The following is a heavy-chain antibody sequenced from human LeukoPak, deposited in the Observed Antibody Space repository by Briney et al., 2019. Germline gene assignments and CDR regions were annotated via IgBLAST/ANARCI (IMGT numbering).Heavy chain of an antibody. CDR3: ARVGVEMATISTLMYAFDI. V-gene: IGHV3-11*01. J-gene: IGHJ3*02. Sequence: GGSLRLSCATSGFTFTDYYMSWIRQAPGKGLEWVSYISSSGSTIYYADSMKGRFTISRDNAKNSLYLQMNSLRAEDTAVYYCARVGVEMATISTLMYAFDIWGQGTMVTVSS. CDR1: GFTFTDYY. D-gene: IGHD5-24*01. CDR2: ISSSGSTI.